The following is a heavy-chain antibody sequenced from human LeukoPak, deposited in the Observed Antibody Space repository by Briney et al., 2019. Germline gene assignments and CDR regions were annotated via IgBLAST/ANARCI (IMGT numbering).Heavy chain of an antibody. CDR2: INSDGSWT. CDR3: TRDHGLDV. Sequence: GGSLGLSCAASGNYWMHWVRQVPGKGLVWVSHINSDGSWTSYADPVKGRCTISRDNAKNMLYLEMNSLRVEDTAVYFCTRDHGLDVWGQGTTVTVSS. CDR1: GNYW. V-gene: IGHV3-74*01. J-gene: IGHJ6*02.